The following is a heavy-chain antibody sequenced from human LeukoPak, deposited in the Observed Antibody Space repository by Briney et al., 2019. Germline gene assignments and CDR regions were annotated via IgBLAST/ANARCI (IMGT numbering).Heavy chain of an antibody. CDR2: ISGSGGST. J-gene: IGHJ6*02. Sequence: PGGSLRLSCAASGFTFSSYAMSWVRQAPGKGLEWVSAISGSGGSTYYADSVKGRFTISRDNSKNTLYLQMNSLRAEDTAVYYCAKDQYPVGTPYGMDVWGQGTTVTVSS. V-gene: IGHV3-23*01. CDR1: GFTFSSYA. CDR3: AKDQYPVGTPYGMDV. D-gene: IGHD2/OR15-2a*01.